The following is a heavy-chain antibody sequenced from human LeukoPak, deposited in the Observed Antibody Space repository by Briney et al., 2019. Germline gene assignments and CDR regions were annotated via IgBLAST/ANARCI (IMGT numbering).Heavy chain of an antibody. D-gene: IGHD6-19*01. Sequence: GGSLRLSCAASGFTFSSYAMSWVRQAPGKGLEWVSSISAGSSYIYYADSVKGRFTISRDNAKNSLYLQMNSLRAEDTAVYYCARGRIAVAGTGDAFDIWGQGTMVTVSS. J-gene: IGHJ3*02. CDR2: ISAGSSYI. V-gene: IGHV3-21*01. CDR3: ARGRIAVAGTGDAFDI. CDR1: GFTFSSYA.